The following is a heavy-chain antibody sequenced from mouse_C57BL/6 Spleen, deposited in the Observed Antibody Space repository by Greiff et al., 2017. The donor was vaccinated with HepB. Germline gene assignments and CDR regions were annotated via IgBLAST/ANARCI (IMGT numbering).Heavy chain of an antibody. CDR3: ASPLLVNYFDY. V-gene: IGHV1-82*01. J-gene: IGHJ2*01. Sequence: QVQLQQSGPELVKPGASVKISCKASGYAFSSSWMNWVKQRPGKGLEWIGRIYPGDGDTNYNGKFKGKATLTADKSSSTAYMQLSSLTSEDSAVYFCASPLLVNYFDYWGQGTTLTVSS. D-gene: IGHD2-10*02. CDR1: GYAFSSSW. CDR2: IYPGDGDT.